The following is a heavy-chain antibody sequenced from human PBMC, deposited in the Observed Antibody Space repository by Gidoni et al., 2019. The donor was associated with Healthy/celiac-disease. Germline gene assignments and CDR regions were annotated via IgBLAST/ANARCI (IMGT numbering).Heavy chain of an antibody. Sequence: EVQLVESGGGLVQPGRSLRLSCAASGFTFDDYAMHWVRQAPGKGLEWVSGISWNSGSIGYADSVKGRFTISRDNAKNSLYLQMNSLRAEDTALYYCAKDMAPSTVVTYYYYYGMDVWGQGTTVTVSS. CDR2: ISWNSGSI. J-gene: IGHJ6*02. CDR3: AKDMAPSTVVTYYYYYGMDV. D-gene: IGHD2-15*01. V-gene: IGHV3-9*01. CDR1: GFTFDDYA.